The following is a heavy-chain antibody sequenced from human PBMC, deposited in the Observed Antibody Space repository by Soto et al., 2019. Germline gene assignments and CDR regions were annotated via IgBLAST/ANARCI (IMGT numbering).Heavy chain of an antibody. CDR1: GFTFSSYA. CDR3: ANRVCSGGSCYSGYYYYYMDV. Sequence: GGSLRLSCAASGFTFSSYAMSWVRQAPGKGLEWVSAISGSGGSTYYADSVKGRFTISRDNSKNTLYLQMNSLRAEDTAVYYCANRVCSGGSCYSGYYYYYMDVWGKGTTVTVSS. J-gene: IGHJ6*03. CDR2: ISGSGGST. V-gene: IGHV3-23*01. D-gene: IGHD2-15*01.